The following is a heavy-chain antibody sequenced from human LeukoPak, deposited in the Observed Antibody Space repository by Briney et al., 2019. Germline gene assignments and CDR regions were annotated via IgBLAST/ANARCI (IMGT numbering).Heavy chain of an antibody. CDR1: GFTFNNYN. D-gene: IGHD3-10*01. Sequence: GGSLRLSCAASGFTFNNYNMNWVRQAPGKGLEWVSVIYSGGITYYVDSVKGRFTISRDSSKNTLYLQMNSLRAEDTAVYYCVRGGYGSTDDYWGQGTLVTVSS. CDR2: IYSGGIT. J-gene: IGHJ4*02. CDR3: VRGGYGSTDDY. V-gene: IGHV3-53*01.